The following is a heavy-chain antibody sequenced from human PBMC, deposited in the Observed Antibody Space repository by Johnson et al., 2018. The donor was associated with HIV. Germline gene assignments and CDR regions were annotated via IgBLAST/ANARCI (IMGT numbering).Heavy chain of an antibody. Sequence: VQLVESGGGLVQPGGSLRLSCAASGFTISSYAMSWVRQAPGKGLEWVSAIRGSGGSTYYADSVKGRFIISRDNAKNSLYLQMNSLRAEDTAVYYCARIVGATLAFDIWGQGTMVTVSS. D-gene: IGHD1-26*01. J-gene: IGHJ3*02. CDR3: ARIVGATLAFDI. CDR2: IRGSGGST. V-gene: IGHV3-23*04. CDR1: GFTISSYA.